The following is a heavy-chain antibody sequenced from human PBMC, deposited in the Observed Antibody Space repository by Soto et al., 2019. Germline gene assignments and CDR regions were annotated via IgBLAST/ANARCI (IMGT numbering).Heavy chain of an antibody. CDR3: ARQRPMIVVVTATPNWSDP. CDR1: GGSISSSSYY. D-gene: IGHD2-21*02. J-gene: IGHJ5*02. V-gene: IGHV4-39*01. CDR2: IYYSGST. Sequence: TETLSLTCTVSGGSISSSSYYWGWIRQPPGKGLEWIGSIYYSGSTYYNPSLKSRVTISVDTSKNQFSLKLSSVTAADTAVYYCARQRPMIVVVTATPNWSDPCGPGTMVTV.